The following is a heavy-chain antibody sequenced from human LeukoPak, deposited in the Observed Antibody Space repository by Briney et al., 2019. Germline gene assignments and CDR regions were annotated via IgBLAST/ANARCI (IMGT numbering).Heavy chain of an antibody. V-gene: IGHV4-38-2*01. Sequence: SETLSLTCAVSGYSLSSGYYWGWIRQPPGKGLEWIGSIYHSGSTYYNPSLKSRVTISVDTSKNQLSLKLSSVTAADTAVYYCAGMPLGFGELPTYYFDYWGQGTLVTVSS. CDR2: IYHSGST. CDR1: GYSLSSGYY. CDR3: AGMPLGFGELPTYYFDY. J-gene: IGHJ4*02. D-gene: IGHD3-10*01.